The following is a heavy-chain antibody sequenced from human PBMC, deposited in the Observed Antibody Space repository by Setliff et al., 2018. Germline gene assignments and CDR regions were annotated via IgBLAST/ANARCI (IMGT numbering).Heavy chain of an antibody. V-gene: IGHV1-69*13. D-gene: IGHD2-15*01. Sequence: GASVKVSCKASGGTFSSYAIDWVRQAPGQGLEWIGGIIPMFGTTNYAQRFRGRVTITADESTTTAYLELSSLRSEDTAVYYCARVRDCSGGICHRGFHHYMDVWGKGTTVTVSS. CDR2: IIPMFGTT. CDR3: ARVRDCSGGICHRGFHHYMDV. CDR1: GGTFSSYA. J-gene: IGHJ6*03.